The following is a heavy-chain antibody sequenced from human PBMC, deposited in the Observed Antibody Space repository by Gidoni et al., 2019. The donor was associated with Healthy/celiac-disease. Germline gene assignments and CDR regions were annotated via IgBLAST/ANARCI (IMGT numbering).Heavy chain of an antibody. CDR3: ARVYCSSTSCTSAGDYGMDV. V-gene: IGHV4-34*01. CDR1: GGSFSGYY. CDR2: INHSGST. J-gene: IGHJ6*02. D-gene: IGHD2-2*01. Sequence: QVQLQQWGAGLLKPSETLSLTCAVYGGSFSGYYWSWIRQPPGKGREWIGEINHSGSTNYNPSLKSRVTISVDTSKNQFSLKLSSVTAADTAVYYCARVYCSSTSCTSAGDYGMDVWGQGTTVTVSS.